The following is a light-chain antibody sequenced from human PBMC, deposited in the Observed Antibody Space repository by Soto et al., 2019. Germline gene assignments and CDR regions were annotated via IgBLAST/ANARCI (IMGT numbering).Light chain of an antibody. V-gene: IGKV3-20*01. CDR2: GAS. CDR3: QQYGRSRT. Sequence: DIVLTQSPGTLSLSPGERATLSCRASQSVGSNHLAWYQQKPGQAPRLLIYGASTRATGIPVRFSGSGSETNFTLTVSRLEPEDFAVYYCQQYGRSRTFGQGTKVDIK. J-gene: IGKJ1*01. CDR1: QSVGSNH.